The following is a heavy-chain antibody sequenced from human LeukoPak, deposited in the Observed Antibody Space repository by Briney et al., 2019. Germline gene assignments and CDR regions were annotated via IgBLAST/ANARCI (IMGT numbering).Heavy chain of an antibody. V-gene: IGHV1-2*02. J-gene: IGHJ4*02. CDR1: GYSFTAFY. D-gene: IGHD3-10*01. CDR3: ARDGEYGSGSYYRGCFDY. Sequence: GASVKVSCKASGYSFTAFYIHWLRQAPGQGLEWMGWIHPRSGDTNYAQKFQGRVTMTRDTSINTAYMDLNGLRSDDTAVYYCARDGEYGSGSYYRGCFDYWGPGALVTVSS. CDR2: IHPRSGDT.